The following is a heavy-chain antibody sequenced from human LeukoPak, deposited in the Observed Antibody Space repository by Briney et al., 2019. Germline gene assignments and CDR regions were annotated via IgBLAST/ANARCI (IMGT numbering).Heavy chain of an antibody. Sequence: SETLSLTCSVSGASFSTNYWSWIRQPPGRGLEWIGYVFDSGSTNYNPSLKSRVTISVDTSTKQSSLRLSSVTAADTAVYYCARLYQQSKWKYYYYYMDVWGKGTAVTVSS. D-gene: IGHD1-1*01. CDR2: VFDSGST. CDR1: GASFSTNY. V-gene: IGHV4-59*01. J-gene: IGHJ6*03. CDR3: ARLYQQSKWKYYYYYMDV.